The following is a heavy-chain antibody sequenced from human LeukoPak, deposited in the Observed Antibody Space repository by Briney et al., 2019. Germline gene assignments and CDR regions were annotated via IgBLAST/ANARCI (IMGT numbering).Heavy chain of an antibody. J-gene: IGHJ3*02. D-gene: IGHD2-15*01. CDR3: AKNFGGTSYWEGAFDI. V-gene: IGHV3-7*01. CDR2: IKQDGSEK. Sequence: GGSLRLSCAASGFTFSSYWMSWVRQAPGKGPEWVANIKQDGSEKYYVDSVKGRFTISRDNAKNSLYLQMNSLRAEDTAVYYCAKNFGGTSYWEGAFDIWGQGTMVTVSS. CDR1: GFTFSSYW.